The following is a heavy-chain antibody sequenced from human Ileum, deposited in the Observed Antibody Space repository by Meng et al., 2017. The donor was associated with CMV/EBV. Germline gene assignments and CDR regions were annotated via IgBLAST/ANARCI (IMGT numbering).Heavy chain of an antibody. V-gene: IGHV3-30*02. CDR3: TRGPISGYGNFAY. Sequence: GESLKISCAASGFTFSSYGMHWVRQAPGKGLEWVAFIRYDGSNKYYADSVKGRFTISRDNAANTLYLQMNSLRADDTAVYYCTRGPISGYGNFAYWGQGTLVTVSS. CDR2: IRYDGSNK. J-gene: IGHJ4*02. CDR1: GFTFSSYG. D-gene: IGHD3-16*01.